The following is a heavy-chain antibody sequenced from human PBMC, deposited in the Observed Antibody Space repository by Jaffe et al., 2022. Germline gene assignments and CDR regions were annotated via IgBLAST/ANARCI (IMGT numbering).Heavy chain of an antibody. Sequence: EVQLVESGGGLVQPGGSLRLSCAASGFTFSSYEMNWVRQAPGKGLEWVSYISSSGSTIYYADSVKGRFTISRDNAKNSLYLQMNSLRAEDTAVYYCARVECSGGSCYSYYYYYYMDVWGKGTTVTVSS. CDR1: GFTFSSYE. V-gene: IGHV3-48*03. J-gene: IGHJ6*03. CDR3: ARVECSGGSCYSYYYYYYMDV. CDR2: ISSSGSTI. D-gene: IGHD2-15*01.